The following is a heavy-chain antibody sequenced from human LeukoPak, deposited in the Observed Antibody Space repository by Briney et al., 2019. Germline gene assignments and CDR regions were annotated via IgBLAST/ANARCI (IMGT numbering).Heavy chain of an antibody. CDR2: IYYSGST. CDR1: GGSISTYY. D-gene: IGHD5-12*01. CDR3: ARGGYNGYDRIDY. J-gene: IGHJ4*02. Sequence: SETLSLTCTVSGGSISTYYWSWIRQPPGKGLEWIGFIYYSGSTNYNPSLKSRVNISVDTSKNQFSLKLSSVTAADTAVYYCARGGYNGYDRIDYWGQGTLVTVSS. V-gene: IGHV4-59*01.